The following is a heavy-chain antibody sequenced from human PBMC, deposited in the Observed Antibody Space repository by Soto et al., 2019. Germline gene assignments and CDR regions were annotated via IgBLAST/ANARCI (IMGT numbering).Heavy chain of an antibody. Sequence: QEQLVESGGGLVKPGGSLRLSCAASGFTFSDAYMSWIRQAPGKGLEGVSYISHTSHYMKYSDSVEGRFTVSRDNAKNSLYLHLNSLRAEDTAVYYCAKTVGLGPFGHFTLWGRGTVVIVSS. D-gene: IGHD1-26*01. CDR1: GFTFSDAY. J-gene: IGHJ2*01. V-gene: IGHV3-11*05. CDR2: ISHTSHYM. CDR3: AKTVGLGPFGHFTL.